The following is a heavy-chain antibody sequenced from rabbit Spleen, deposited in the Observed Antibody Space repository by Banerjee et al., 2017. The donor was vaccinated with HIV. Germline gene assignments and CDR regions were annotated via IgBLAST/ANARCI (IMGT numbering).Heavy chain of an antibody. V-gene: IGHV1S40*01. D-gene: IGHD1-1*01. J-gene: IGHJ6*01. Sequence: QSLEESGGDLVKPGASLTLPCTASGFSLTSSDYICWVRQAPGKGLEWIACIDVGSSGFTYHANWAKGRFTISKTSSTTVTLQMTSLTAADTATYFCARDTSSSFSSYGMDLWGPGTLVTVS. CDR2: IDVGSSGFT. CDR3: ARDTSSSFSSYGMDL. CDR1: GFSLTSSDY.